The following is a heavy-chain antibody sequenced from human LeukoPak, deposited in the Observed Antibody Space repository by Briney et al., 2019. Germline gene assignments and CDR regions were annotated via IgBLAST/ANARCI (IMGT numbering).Heavy chain of an antibody. CDR2: VSYSGTT. V-gene: IGHV4-59*05. CDR3: ARAQVDYSGRWYRSFGVTWFDP. Sequence: LRLSCAASGFTFSSYGMYWIRQPPGKGLEWIGTVSYSGTTYYSPSLKSRATVSLDTSKNQFTLNLTSVSAADTAMYHCARAQVDYSGRWYRSFGVTWFDPWGQGTLVTVSS. J-gene: IGHJ5*02. CDR1: GFTFSSYG. D-gene: IGHD6-13*01.